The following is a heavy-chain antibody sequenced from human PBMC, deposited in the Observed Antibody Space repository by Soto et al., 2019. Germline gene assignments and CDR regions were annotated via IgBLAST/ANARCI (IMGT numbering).Heavy chain of an antibody. CDR3: AKDAVPYNGKWDWFDS. CDR1: RFTFSDFA. V-gene: IGHV3-23*01. Sequence: DVQLLESGGGLVQPGGSLTLSCAASRFTFSDFAMSWVRQAPGKGLEWVSSIGGGGTDTYYADSVEGRFTISRDNSKNTLYLQMDGLRDEDTAVYYCAKDAVPYNGKWDWFDSWGQGTLVIVSS. D-gene: IGHD1-20*01. CDR2: IGGGGTDT. J-gene: IGHJ5*01.